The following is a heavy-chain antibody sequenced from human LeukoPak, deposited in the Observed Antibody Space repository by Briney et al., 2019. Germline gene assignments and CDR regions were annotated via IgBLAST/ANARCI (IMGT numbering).Heavy chain of an antibody. Sequence: ASVKVSCKASGGTFSSYAISWVRQAPGQGLEWMGGIIPIFGTANYAQKFQGRVTITADESTSTAYMELSSLRSEDTAVYYCARDRGYSDGSSDIWGQGTMVTVSS. CDR1: GGTFSSYA. D-gene: IGHD5-18*01. CDR3: ARDRGYSDGSSDI. V-gene: IGHV1-69*13. CDR2: IIPIFGTA. J-gene: IGHJ3*02.